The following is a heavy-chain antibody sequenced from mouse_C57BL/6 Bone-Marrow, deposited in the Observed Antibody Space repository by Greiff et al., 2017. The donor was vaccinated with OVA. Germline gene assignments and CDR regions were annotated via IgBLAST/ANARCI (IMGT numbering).Heavy chain of an antibody. CDR1: GYTFTSYW. CDR2: IHPSDSDT. CDR3: AILRQLRLRFSYYFDY. V-gene: IGHV1-74*01. J-gene: IGHJ2*01. D-gene: IGHD3-2*02. Sequence: QVQLQQPGAELVKPGASVKVSCKASGYTFTSYWMHWVKQRPGQGLEWIGRIHPSDSDTNYNQKFKGKATLTVDKSSSTAYMQLISLTSEDSAVYYCAILRQLRLRFSYYFDYWGQGTTLTVSS.